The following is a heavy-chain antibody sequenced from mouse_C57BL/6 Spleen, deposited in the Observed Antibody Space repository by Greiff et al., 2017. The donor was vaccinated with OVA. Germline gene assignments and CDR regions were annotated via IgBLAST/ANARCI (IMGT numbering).Heavy chain of an antibody. CDR1: GYSFTGYY. Sequence: VQLQESGPELVKPGASVKLSCKASGYSFTGYYMNWVKQSPEKSLEWIGQINPSTGGTTYNQKFKGKATLTVDKSSSTAYMQLRSLTSEDSAVYYCARAHYYGSCVDYWGQGTLVTVSA. V-gene: IGHV1-42*01. CDR3: ARAHYYGSCVDY. CDR2: INPSTGGT. D-gene: IGHD1-1*01. J-gene: IGHJ3*01.